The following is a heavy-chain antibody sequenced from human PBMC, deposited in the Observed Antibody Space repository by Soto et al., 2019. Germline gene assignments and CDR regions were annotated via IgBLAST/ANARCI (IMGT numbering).Heavy chain of an antibody. CDR3: AKGRGIAVAGSYY. J-gene: IGHJ4*02. D-gene: IGHD6-19*01. CDR1: GFTFSSYA. Sequence: EVQLLESGGGLVQPGGSLRLSCAASGFTFSSYAMSWVRQAPGKGLEWVSAISGSGGSTYYADSVKGRFTISRDNSKNTLYPQMNSLRGEDTAVYYCAKGRGIAVAGSYYWGQGTLVTVSS. V-gene: IGHV3-23*01. CDR2: ISGSGGST.